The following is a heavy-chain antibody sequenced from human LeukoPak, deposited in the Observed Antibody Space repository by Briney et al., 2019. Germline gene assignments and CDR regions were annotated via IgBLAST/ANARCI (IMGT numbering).Heavy chain of an antibody. CDR2: INAGNGNT. V-gene: IGHV1-3*01. CDR3: ARGLLWFGELSPPGY. J-gene: IGHJ4*02. Sequence: ASVKVSCKASGYTFTSYAIHWVRQAPGQGLEWMGWINAGNGNTRYSQKLQDRVTITRDTSANTAYMELSSLRSEDTAVYFCARGLLWFGELSPPGYWGQGTLVTVSS. CDR1: GYTFTSYA. D-gene: IGHD3-10*01.